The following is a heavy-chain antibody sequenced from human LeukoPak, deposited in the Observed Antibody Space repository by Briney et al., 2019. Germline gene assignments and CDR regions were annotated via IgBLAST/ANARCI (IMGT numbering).Heavy chain of an antibody. D-gene: IGHD3-22*01. CDR1: GFTFSSYA. Sequence: GGSLRLSCAASGFTFSSYAMSWVRQAPGKGLEWVAVISYDGSNKYYADSVKGRFTISRDNSKNTLYLQMNSLRAEDTAVYYCAKAYYYDSSGFDYWGQGTLVTVSS. CDR2: ISYDGSNK. V-gene: IGHV3-30*18. J-gene: IGHJ4*02. CDR3: AKAYYYDSSGFDY.